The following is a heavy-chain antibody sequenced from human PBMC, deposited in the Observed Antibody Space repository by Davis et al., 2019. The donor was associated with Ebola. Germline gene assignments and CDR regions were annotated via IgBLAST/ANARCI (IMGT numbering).Heavy chain of an antibody. Sequence: ASVKVSCKASGYTFTSYAMHWVRQAPGQRLEWMGWINAGNGNTKYSQKFQGRVTITRDTSASTAYMELSSLRSEDTAVYYCARVDWDYYYMDVWGKGTTVTVSS. CDR2: INAGNGNT. CDR3: ARVDWDYYYMDV. V-gene: IGHV1-3*01. J-gene: IGHJ6*03. D-gene: IGHD2-2*03. CDR1: GYTFTSYA.